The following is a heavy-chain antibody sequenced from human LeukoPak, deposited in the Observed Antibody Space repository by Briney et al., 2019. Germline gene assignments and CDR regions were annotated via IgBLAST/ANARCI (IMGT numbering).Heavy chain of an antibody. CDR3: ARRRQSIAAAKGYNWFDP. V-gene: IGHV1-8*03. J-gene: IGHJ5*02. D-gene: IGHD6-13*01. CDR2: MNPNSGNT. Sequence: ASVKVSCKASGYTFTSYDINWVRQATGQELEWMGWMNPNSGNTGYAQKFQGRVTITRNTSISTAYMELSSLRSEDTAVYYCARRRQSIAAAKGYNWFDPWGQGTLVTVSS. CDR1: GYTFTSYD.